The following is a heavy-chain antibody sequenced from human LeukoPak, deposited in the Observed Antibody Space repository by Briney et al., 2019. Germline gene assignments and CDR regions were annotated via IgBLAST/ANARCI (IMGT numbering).Heavy chain of an antibody. Sequence: GSLRLSCAASGFTFSNYNMNWVRQAPGKGLEWVSFISTSSSYIHYADSVKGRFTIARDNAKNSLYLQMDSLRAEDTAMYYCARDGCSRASCRFYNWFDPWGQGTLVTVSS. V-gene: IGHV3-21*01. CDR3: ARDGCSRASCRFYNWFDP. D-gene: IGHD2-2*01. CDR1: GFTFSNYN. CDR2: ISTSSSYI. J-gene: IGHJ5*02.